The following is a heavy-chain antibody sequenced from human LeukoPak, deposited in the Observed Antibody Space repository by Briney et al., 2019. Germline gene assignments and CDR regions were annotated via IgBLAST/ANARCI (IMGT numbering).Heavy chain of an antibody. CDR1: GFIFSTYS. D-gene: IGHD2-8*01. CDR2: INPSSSII. V-gene: IGHV3-48*04. Sequence: GGSLRPSCAASGFIFSTYSMNWVRQAPGKGLEWVSYINPSSSIIYTADSVKGRFTISRDNAKNTLYLQMNSLRVEDTAVYYCARGGTDILLEPPAIPFDYWGQGALVTVSS. CDR3: ARGGTDILLEPPAIPFDY. J-gene: IGHJ4*02.